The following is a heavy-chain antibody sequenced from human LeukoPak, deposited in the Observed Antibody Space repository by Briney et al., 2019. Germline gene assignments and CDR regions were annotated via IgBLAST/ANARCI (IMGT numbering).Heavy chain of an antibody. Sequence: SETLSLTCAVYGGSFSGYYWSWIRQPPGKGLEWIGEINHSGSTNYNPSLKSRVTISVDTSKNQFSLKLSSVTAADTAVYHCARGTMTTVTYYFDYWGQGTLVTVSS. V-gene: IGHV4-34*01. CDR1: GGSFSGYY. CDR3: ARGTMTTVTYYFDY. D-gene: IGHD4-17*01. CDR2: INHSGST. J-gene: IGHJ4*02.